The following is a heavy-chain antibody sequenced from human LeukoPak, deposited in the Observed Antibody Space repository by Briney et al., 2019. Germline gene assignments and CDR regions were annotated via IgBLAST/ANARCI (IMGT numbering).Heavy chain of an antibody. Sequence: PGGSRRLSCAASGFTFDDYAMHWVRQAPGRGLEWVSGISWNSGSIGYADSVKGRFTISRDNAKNSLYLQMNSLRAEDTALYYCAKEDTAMVGFDYWGQGTLVTVSS. D-gene: IGHD5-18*01. CDR1: GFTFDDYA. J-gene: IGHJ4*02. CDR2: ISWNSGSI. V-gene: IGHV3-9*01. CDR3: AKEDTAMVGFDY.